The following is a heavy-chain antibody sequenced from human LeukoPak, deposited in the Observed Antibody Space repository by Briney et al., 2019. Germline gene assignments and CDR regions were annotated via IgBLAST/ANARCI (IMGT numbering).Heavy chain of an antibody. V-gene: IGHV3-7*01. CDR2: IKQDGSEK. Sequence: GGSLRLSCAASGFTFSRYWMNWVRQAPGKGLEWLANIKQDGSEKYYVDSVKGRFTISRDNAQNLVYLQLNSLRADDTAVYYCAGRAGWTSDMWGQGTLVIVSS. CDR3: AGRAGWTSDM. CDR1: GFTFSRYW. J-gene: IGHJ3*02. D-gene: IGHD6-19*01.